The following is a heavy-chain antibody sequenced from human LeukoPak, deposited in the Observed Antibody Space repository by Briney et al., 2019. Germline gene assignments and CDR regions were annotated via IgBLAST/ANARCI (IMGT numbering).Heavy chain of an antibody. J-gene: IGHJ6*02. D-gene: IGHD3-22*01. CDR2: IYPGDSDT. V-gene: IGHV5-51*01. Sequence: GESLKISCKGSGYSFTSYWIGWVRQMPGKGLEWMGIIYPGDSDTRYSLSFQGQVTISADKSISTAYLQWSSLKASDTAMYYCARVVTLRWDYYYGMDVWGQGTTVTVSS. CDR1: GYSFTSYW. CDR3: ARVVTLRWDYYYGMDV.